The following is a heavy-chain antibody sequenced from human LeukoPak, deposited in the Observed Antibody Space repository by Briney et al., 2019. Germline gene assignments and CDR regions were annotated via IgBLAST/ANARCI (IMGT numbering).Heavy chain of an antibody. Sequence: PSQTLSLTCTVSGGSISSGGYYWSWIRQHPGKGLEWIGYIYYSGSTYYNPFLKSRVTISVDTSKNQFSLKLSSVTAADTAVYYCARRAAGTRAFDIWGQGTMVTVSS. V-gene: IGHV4-31*03. CDR1: GGSISSGGYY. CDR3: ARRAAGTRAFDI. D-gene: IGHD6-13*01. J-gene: IGHJ3*02. CDR2: IYYSGST.